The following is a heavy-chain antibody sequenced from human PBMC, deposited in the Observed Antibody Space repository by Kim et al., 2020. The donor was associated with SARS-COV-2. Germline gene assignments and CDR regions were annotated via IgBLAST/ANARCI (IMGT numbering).Heavy chain of an antibody. Sequence: GGSLRLSCAVSGFTFSRYAMSWVRQAPGKGLEWVSSIVNGGGSTYYADSVKGRFTISGDNSKNTLYLQMSSLRTEDTAVYYCAKLAWGAAGDNWGQGTLITVSS. V-gene: IGHV3-23*01. CDR3: AKLAWGAAGDN. CDR2: IVNGGGST. D-gene: IGHD3-16*01. J-gene: IGHJ4*02. CDR1: GFTFSRYA.